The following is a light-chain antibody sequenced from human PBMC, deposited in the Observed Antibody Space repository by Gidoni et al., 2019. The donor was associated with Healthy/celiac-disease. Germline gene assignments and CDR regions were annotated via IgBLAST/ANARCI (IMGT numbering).Light chain of an antibody. CDR1: SSDVGSYNL. CDR3: CSYAGSSTWV. V-gene: IGLV2-23*01. CDR2: EGS. Sequence: QSALTQPAYVSGSLGQSITISCTGPSSDVGSYNLVSWDQQHPGKAPKLMIYEGSKRPSGVANRFSGSKSGNTASLTISGLQAEDEADYYCCSYAGSSTWVFGGGTKLTVL. J-gene: IGLJ3*02.